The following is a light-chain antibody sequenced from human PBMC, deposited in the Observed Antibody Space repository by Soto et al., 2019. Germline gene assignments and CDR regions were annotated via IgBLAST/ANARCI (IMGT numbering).Light chain of an antibody. CDR1: SSNVGSYKL. CDR3: CSSGGSPTYV. Sequence: QSALTQPASVSGSPGQSITISCTGTSSNVGSYKLVSWYQQHPGKAPKLMIFEVNKRPSGVSNRFSGSKSGNTASPTISGLKVEDEADYYCCSSGGSPTYVFGTGTKVTVL. V-gene: IGLV2-23*02. J-gene: IGLJ1*01. CDR2: EVN.